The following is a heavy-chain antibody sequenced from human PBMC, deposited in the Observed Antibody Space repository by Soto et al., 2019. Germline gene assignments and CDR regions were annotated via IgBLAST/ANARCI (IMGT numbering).Heavy chain of an antibody. J-gene: IGHJ5*02. Sequence: SVKVSCKASGGTFSSYAISWVRRAPGQGLEWMGGIIPIFGTANYAQKFQGRVTITADESTSTAYMELSSLRSEDTAVYYCARDRYCSGGSCRPGYNWFDPWGQGTLVTVSS. CDR2: IIPIFGTA. D-gene: IGHD2-15*01. V-gene: IGHV1-69*13. CDR1: GGTFSSYA. CDR3: ARDRYCSGGSCRPGYNWFDP.